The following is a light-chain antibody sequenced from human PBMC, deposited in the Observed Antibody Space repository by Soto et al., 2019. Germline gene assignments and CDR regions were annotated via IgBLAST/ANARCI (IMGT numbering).Light chain of an antibody. J-gene: IGLJ2*01. V-gene: IGLV1-44*01. CDR2: SNN. CDR3: AAWDDSLNGVV. Sequence: QSVLTQPPSASGTPGQRGTISCSGSSSNIGSNTVSWYQQLPGTAPKLLVYSNNLRPSGVPDRFSGSKSGTSASLAISGLQSEDEADYYCAAWDDSLNGVVFGGGTQLTVL. CDR1: SSNIGSNT.